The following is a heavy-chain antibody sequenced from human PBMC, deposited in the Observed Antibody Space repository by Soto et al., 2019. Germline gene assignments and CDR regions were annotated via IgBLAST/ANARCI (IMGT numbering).Heavy chain of an antibody. V-gene: IGHV3-21*01. J-gene: IGHJ4*02. CDR3: ARDESAGSSIRY. CDR2: INNGGEYI. Sequence: EVQVVESGGGLVKPGGSLRLSCTAPGSPFSSYGMNWVRQAPGKGLGWVASINNGGEYIYYADSVQGRFTISRDNAKNSLYLQMSSLRAEETAVYFCARDESAGSSIRYWGQGTLVTVSS. CDR1: GSPFSSYG. D-gene: IGHD6-13*01.